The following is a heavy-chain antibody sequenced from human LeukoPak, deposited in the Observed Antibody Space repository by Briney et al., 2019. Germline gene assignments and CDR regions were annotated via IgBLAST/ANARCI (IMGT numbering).Heavy chain of an antibody. D-gene: IGHD3-10*01. CDR1: GLTVRSDY. CDR2: IKSKRDGETT. J-gene: IGHJ4*02. V-gene: IGHV3-15*01. CDR3: TREWYGELPY. Sequence: PGGSLRLSCAASGLTVRSDYMSWVRQAPGKGLEWVGRIKSKRDGETTEYAAPVQGRFTISRDDSGDMLYLQMNTLKTEDTAVYYCTREWYGELPYWGQGTLVTVSS.